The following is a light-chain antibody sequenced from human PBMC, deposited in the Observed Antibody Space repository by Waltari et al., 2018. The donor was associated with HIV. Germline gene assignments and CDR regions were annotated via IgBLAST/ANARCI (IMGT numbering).Light chain of an antibody. V-gene: IGLV2-14*01. CDR3: TSYTSSSTLGV. CDR1: TSDVGGFDY. CDR2: EVT. J-gene: IGLJ2*01. Sequence: QSALTQPASVSASPGQSVTIPCPGTTSDVGGFDYVCWYQPHPGKAPKLIIYEVTNRPSGVSTRFSGSKSGNTASLTISGLQAEDEADYFCTSYTSSSTLGVFGGGTRLTVL.